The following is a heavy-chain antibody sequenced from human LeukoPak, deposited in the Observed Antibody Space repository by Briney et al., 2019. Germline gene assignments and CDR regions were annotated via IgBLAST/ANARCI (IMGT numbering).Heavy chain of an antibody. V-gene: IGHV1-46*01. CDR1: GYTFTSYY. CDR3: ARPGDPPYYYYGMDV. CDR2: INPSGGST. Sequence: ASVKVSCKASGYTFTSYYMHWVRQAPGQGLEWMGIINPSGGSTSYAQKFQGRVTMTRNTSISTAYMELSSLRSEDTAVYYCARPGDPPYYYYGMDVWGQGTTVTVSS. J-gene: IGHJ6*02.